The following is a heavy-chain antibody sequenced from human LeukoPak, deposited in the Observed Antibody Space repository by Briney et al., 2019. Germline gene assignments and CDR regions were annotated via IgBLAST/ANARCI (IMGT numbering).Heavy chain of an antibody. J-gene: IGHJ3*02. D-gene: IGHD2-21*02. CDR2: IYYSGST. CDR3: ARKTDFDI. Sequence: PSETLSLTCTVSGGSITSDHWNWIRQPPGKGLEWIGCIYYSGSTYYNPSLKSRVTISVDMSKNQFSLRLTSVTAADTAVYYCARKTDFDIWGQGTLVTVSS. V-gene: IGHV4-59*01. CDR1: GGSITSDH.